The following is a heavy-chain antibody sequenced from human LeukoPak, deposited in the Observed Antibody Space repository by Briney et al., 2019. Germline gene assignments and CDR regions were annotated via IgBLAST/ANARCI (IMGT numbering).Heavy chain of an antibody. J-gene: IGHJ4*02. V-gene: IGHV4-4*07. CDR3: ARGAAAGYFDS. D-gene: IGHD6-13*01. Sequence: SESLSLTCTVSGGSISSYYWSWIRQPAGKGLEWIGRIFTSGNTNYNPSLKSRVTISVDASKNHFSLKLTSVTAADTAVYYCARGAAAGYFDSRGQGALVTVSS. CDR1: GGSISSYY. CDR2: IFTSGNT.